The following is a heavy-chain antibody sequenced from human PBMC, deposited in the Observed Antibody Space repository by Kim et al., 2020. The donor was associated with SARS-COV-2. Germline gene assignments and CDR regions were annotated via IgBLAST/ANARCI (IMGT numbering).Heavy chain of an antibody. J-gene: IGHJ4*02. CDR1: GFTVSSNY. Sequence: GGSLRLSCAASGFTVSSNYMSWVRQARGKGLEWVSVIYSGGSTYYADSVKGRFTISRDNSKNTLYLQMNSLRAEDTAVYYCARDAPRHDYGGNPGDWGQGTLVTVSS. CDR2: IYSGGST. V-gene: IGHV3-66*01. D-gene: IGHD4-17*01. CDR3: ARDAPRHDYGGNPGD.